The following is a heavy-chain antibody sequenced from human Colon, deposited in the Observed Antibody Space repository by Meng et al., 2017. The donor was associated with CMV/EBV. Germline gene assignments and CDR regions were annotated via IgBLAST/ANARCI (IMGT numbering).Heavy chain of an antibody. CDR3: TRLGGSKRFDY. J-gene: IGHJ4*02. CDR2: IKQDGSET. Sequence: GGSLRLSCAASGFTFSSYWMTWVRQAPGKGLEWVVNIKQDGSETHYVDSVKGRFTVSRDNAKNLVYLQMNNLKAEDTAVYYCTRLGGSKRFDYWGQGTMVTVSS. V-gene: IGHV3-7*01. CDR1: GFTFSSYW. D-gene: IGHD3-16*01.